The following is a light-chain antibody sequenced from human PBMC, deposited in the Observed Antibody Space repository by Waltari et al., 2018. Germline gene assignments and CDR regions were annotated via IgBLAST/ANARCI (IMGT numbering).Light chain of an antibody. CDR1: QHINSC. V-gene: IGKV1-5*03. Sequence: DIQMTQSPSTLSASVGHRVTIPCRSSQHINSCLAWYQQKPGKAPKLLIYKASSLESGVPSRFSGSGSGTEFTLTITSLQPDDFATYFCQHYNNYSPWTFGQGTKVEVK. J-gene: IGKJ1*01. CDR2: KAS. CDR3: QHYNNYSPWT.